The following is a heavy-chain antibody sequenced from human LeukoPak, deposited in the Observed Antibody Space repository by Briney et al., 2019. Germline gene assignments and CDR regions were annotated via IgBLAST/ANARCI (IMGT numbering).Heavy chain of an antibody. CDR3: ARDVVDTAMIDY. CDR2: IYYSGST. D-gene: IGHD5-18*01. Sequence: SGPALVEPTQTLTLTCTSSGFSLSTSGMCVSWIRQPPGKGLEWIGSIYYSGSTYYNPSLKSRVTISVDTSKNQFSLKLSSVTAADTAVYHCARDVVDTAMIDYWGQGTLAIVSS. V-gene: IGHV4-39*07. CDR1: GFSLSTSGMC. J-gene: IGHJ4*02.